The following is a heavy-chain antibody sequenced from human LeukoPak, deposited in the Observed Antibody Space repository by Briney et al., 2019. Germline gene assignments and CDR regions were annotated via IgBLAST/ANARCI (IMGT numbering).Heavy chain of an antibody. CDR1: GFTFSDYY. CDR3: ARGNSGVIISQFDY. CDR2: ISSSGSTI. J-gene: IGHJ4*02. V-gene: IGHV3-11*01. Sequence: GGSLRLSCAASGFTFSDYYMSWIRQAPGKGLEWVSYISSSGSTIYYADSVKGRFTISRDNAKNSLYLQVNSLRAEDTAVYHCARGNSGVIISQFDYWGQGTPVTVSS. D-gene: IGHD3-10*01.